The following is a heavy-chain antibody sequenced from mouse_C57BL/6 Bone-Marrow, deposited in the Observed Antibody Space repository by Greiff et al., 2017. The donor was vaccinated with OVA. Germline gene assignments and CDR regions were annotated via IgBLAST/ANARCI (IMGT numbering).Heavy chain of an antibody. CDR2: ISNGGGST. V-gene: IGHV5-12*01. Sequence: EVKVVESGGGLVQPGGSLKLSCAASGFTFSDYYMYWVRQTPEKRLEWVAYISNGGGSTYYPDTVKGRFTISRDNAKNTLYLQMSRLKSEDTAMYYCARQGTGTVDYWGQGTTLTVSS. J-gene: IGHJ2*01. CDR3: ARQGTGTVDY. CDR1: GFTFSDYY. D-gene: IGHD4-1*01.